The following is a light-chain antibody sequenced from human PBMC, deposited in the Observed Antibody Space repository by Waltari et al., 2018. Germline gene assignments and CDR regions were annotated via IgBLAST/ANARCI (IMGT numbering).Light chain of an antibody. V-gene: IGLV2-23*02. J-gene: IGLJ3*02. Sequence: QSALTQPATVSGSPGQSITISCTGTSSHVGSSNLVSCYQQHPGKAPKLMIYEVSKRPSGVSNRFSGSKSGNAASLTISGLQAEDEADYYCCSYAGSSTFRVFGGGTKLTVL. CDR1: SSHVGSSNL. CDR3: CSYAGSSTFRV. CDR2: EVS.